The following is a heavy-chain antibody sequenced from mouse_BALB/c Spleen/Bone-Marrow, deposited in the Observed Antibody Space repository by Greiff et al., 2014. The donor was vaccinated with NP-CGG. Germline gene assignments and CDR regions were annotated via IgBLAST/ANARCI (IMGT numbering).Heavy chain of an antibody. Sequence: VQLQQSGAELVRPGALVKLSCKASGFNIKDYYKHWVKQRPEQGLEWIGWIDPENGNTIYDPKFQGKASIAADTSSNTAYLQLSSLTSEDTAVYYCAGGNYRFAYWGQGTLVTVSA. D-gene: IGHD2-1*01. V-gene: IGHV14-1*02. CDR1: GFNIKDYY. J-gene: IGHJ3*01. CDR3: AGGNYRFAY. CDR2: IDPENGNT.